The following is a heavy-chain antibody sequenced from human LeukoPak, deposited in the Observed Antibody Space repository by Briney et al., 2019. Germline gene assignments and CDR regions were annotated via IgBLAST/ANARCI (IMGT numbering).Heavy chain of an antibody. D-gene: IGHD3-9*01. CDR3: ARRTLLRYSDYMDV. CDR1: GYSFNTYW. J-gene: IGHJ6*03. Sequence: GESLKISCKGSGYSFNTYWIGWVRQMPGKGLEWMGIIYPGDSDTKYSPSFQGQVTISADKSISTAYLQWSSLKASDTAMYYCARRTLLRYSDYMDVWGKGTTVTVSS. CDR2: IYPGDSDT. V-gene: IGHV5-51*01.